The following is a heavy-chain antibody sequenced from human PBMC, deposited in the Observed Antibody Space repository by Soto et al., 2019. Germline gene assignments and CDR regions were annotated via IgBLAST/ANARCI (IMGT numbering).Heavy chain of an antibody. V-gene: IGHV3-30-3*01. Sequence: QEELVESGGGLVQPGRSLRLSCGASGFSFKAYAMHWVRQAPGRRLEWMAYLSYSVGTEKYADAVRGRFTISRDNSNNTLYLQMRGLIVDDTALYYCARGRRPGLNVFTYYGIDLWGEGTTVTIST. J-gene: IGHJ6*04. CDR3: ARGRRPGLNVFTYYGIDL. D-gene: IGHD3-16*01. CDR2: LSYSVGTE. CDR1: GFSFKAYA.